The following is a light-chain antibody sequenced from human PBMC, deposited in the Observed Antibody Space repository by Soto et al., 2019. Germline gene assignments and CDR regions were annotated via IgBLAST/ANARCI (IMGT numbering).Light chain of an antibody. V-gene: IGKV1-39*01. J-gene: IGKJ2*01. CDR3: KQSDSTPYT. Sequence: DIQMTHPPSSLSASVGVRVTITGPASQSISDYLNSYQQKPGKAPKVLIYAASRLQSGVTSRLSGSGSGTDFTLSIRSLQAEDFATYHCKQSDSTPYTFGKGTKLQIK. CDR2: AAS. CDR1: QSISDY.